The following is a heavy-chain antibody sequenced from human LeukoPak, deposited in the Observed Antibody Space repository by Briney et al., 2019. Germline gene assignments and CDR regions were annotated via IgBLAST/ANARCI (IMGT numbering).Heavy chain of an antibody. D-gene: IGHD4-17*01. J-gene: IGHJ5*02. V-gene: IGHV4-59*01. CDR2: IYSSGST. CDR3: ARGHYDLAP. Sequence: PSETLSLTCTVSGGSISGYYWSWIRQPPRKGLEWIGYIYSSGSTKYDPSLESRATISLDTSKNQVSLNLSSVTAADTAIYFCARGHYDLAPWGQGILVTVSS. CDR1: GGSISGYY.